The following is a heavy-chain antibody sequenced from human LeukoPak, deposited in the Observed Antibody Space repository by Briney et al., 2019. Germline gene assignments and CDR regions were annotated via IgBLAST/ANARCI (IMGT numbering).Heavy chain of an antibody. CDR1: GDSISNYY. CDR3: ARAEKAVTGTLDS. D-gene: IGHD6-19*01. CDR2: MYNRGST. V-gene: IGHV4-59*01. J-gene: IGHJ4*02. Sequence: SETLSLTCTVSGDSISNYYWSWIRQSPGKELEWIGYMYNRGSTIYNPSLKSRVTISTDTSKNQFSLRRTSVTAADTAVYYCARAEKAVTGTLDSWGQGTLITVSS.